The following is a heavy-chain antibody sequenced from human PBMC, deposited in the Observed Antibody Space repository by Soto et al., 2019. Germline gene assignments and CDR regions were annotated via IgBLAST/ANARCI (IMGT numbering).Heavy chain of an antibody. CDR1: AASLTDATYS. CDR2: NFPSGTT. V-gene: IGHV4-30-2*01. J-gene: IGHJ4*02. D-gene: IGHD2-15*01. CDR3: WRLRESDF. Sequence: PSETPSPICGVSAASLTDATYSCYGIRKPPGTGLECSGYNFPSGTTYYNPFLKGRVIISIDVAKNQFSLGLRAVTAAERAVHDRWRLRESDFWSPGTLLTVSS.